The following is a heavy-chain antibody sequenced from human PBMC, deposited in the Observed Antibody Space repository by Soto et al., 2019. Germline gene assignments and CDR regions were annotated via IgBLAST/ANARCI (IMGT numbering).Heavy chain of an antibody. CDR3: TKDRSPGCGGDCHFAY. CDR2: ISHDGRED. J-gene: IGHJ4*02. Sequence: QVPFVESGGGVVQPGRSLRLSCAASGFTFSNHGMHWVRQAPGKGLEWVSVISHDGREDYYAESVRGRFTISRDNSKNTLYLQMNSLRPEDTAVYYCTKDRSPGCGGDCHFAYWGQGSLVSVSS. D-gene: IGHD2-21*02. V-gene: IGHV3-30*18. CDR1: GFTFSNHG.